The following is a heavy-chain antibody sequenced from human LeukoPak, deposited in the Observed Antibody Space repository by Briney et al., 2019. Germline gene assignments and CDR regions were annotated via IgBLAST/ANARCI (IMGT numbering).Heavy chain of an antibody. CDR2: IKEDGGEK. Sequence: GGSLRVSCAASGFTFSSFWMSWVRQAPGKGLEWVANIKEDGGEKHYVDSVKGRFTISRDNAKNSLYLQMNSLRAEDTAVYYCARALGRGGWYAGNWGQGNLVSVSS. D-gene: IGHD6-19*01. CDR3: ARALGRGGWYAGN. CDR1: GFTFSSFW. V-gene: IGHV3-7*01. J-gene: IGHJ4*02.